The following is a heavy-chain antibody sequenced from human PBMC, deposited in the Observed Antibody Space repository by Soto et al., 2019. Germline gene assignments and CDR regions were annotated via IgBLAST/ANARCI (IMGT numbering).Heavy chain of an antibody. Sequence: SETLSLTCTVSGGSISSYYWSWIRQPPGKGLEWIGYIYYSGSTNYNPSLKSRVTISVDTSKNQFSMKLSSVTAADTAVYYCARAYGGYADYWGQGALVT. J-gene: IGHJ4*02. CDR2: IYYSGST. V-gene: IGHV4-59*01. CDR3: ARAYGGYADY. CDR1: GGSISSYY. D-gene: IGHD5-12*01.